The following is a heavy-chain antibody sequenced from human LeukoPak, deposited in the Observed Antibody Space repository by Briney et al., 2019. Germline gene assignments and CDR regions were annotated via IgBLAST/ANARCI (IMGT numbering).Heavy chain of an antibody. CDR1: GGSISSSSYY. Sequence: SETLSLTCTVSGGSISSSSYYWGWLRQPPGQGLEWIGSIYYSKNTYYNPSLKSRVTISVDTSKNQFSLKLSSVTAADTAVYYCARRSGPRNKGYFQHWGQGTLVTVSS. CDR3: ARRSGPRNKGYFQH. CDR2: IYYSKNT. V-gene: IGHV4-39*01. J-gene: IGHJ1*01. D-gene: IGHD6-19*01.